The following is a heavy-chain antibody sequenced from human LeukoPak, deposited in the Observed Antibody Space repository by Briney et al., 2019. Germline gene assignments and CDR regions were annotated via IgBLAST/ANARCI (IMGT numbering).Heavy chain of an antibody. V-gene: IGHV4-30-4*01. J-gene: IGHJ4*02. D-gene: IGHD6-25*01. CDR1: GGSISSGDYY. CDR2: IYYSGST. Sequence: SETLSLTCTVSGGSISSGDYYWSWIRQPPGKGLEWIGYIYYSGSTYYNPSLKSRVTISVDTSKNQFSLKLSSVTAADTAVYYCARINWGAATTKTFDYWGQGTLVTVSS. CDR3: ARINWGAATTKTFDY.